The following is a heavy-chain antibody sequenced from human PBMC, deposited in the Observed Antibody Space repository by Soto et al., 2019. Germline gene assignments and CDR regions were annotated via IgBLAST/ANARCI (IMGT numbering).Heavy chain of an antibody. D-gene: IGHD3-22*01. CDR3: ARGYYDSSGYRYYYYYYGMDV. CDR2: IYYSGST. Sequence: SETLSLTCTVSGGSISSYYWSWIRQPPGKGLEWIGYIYYSGSTYYNPSLKSRVTISVDTSKNQFSMKLSSVTAADTAVYYCARGYYDSSGYRYYYYYYGMDVWGQGTTVTVSS. J-gene: IGHJ6*02. CDR1: GGSISSYY. V-gene: IGHV4-59*08.